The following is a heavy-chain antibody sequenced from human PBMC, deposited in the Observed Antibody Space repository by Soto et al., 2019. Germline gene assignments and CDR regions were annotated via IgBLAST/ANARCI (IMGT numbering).Heavy chain of an antibody. Sequence: PSETLSLTCTVPGGSISSSSYYWGWIRQPPGKGLEWIGSIYYSGSTYYNPSLKSRVTISVDTSKNQFSLKLSSVTAADTAVYYCASTTYRRVLFDYWGQGTLVTVSS. CDR1: GGSISSSSYY. J-gene: IGHJ4*02. CDR2: IYYSGST. V-gene: IGHV4-39*01. D-gene: IGHD2-8*01. CDR3: ASTTYRRVLFDY.